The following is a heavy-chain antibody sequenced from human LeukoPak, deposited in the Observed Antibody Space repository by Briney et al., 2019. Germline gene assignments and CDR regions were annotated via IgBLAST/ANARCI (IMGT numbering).Heavy chain of an antibody. J-gene: IGHJ6*03. CDR3: AKDTRIAVAGTQHYYYYMDV. CDR2: ISWDGGST. D-gene: IGHD6-19*01. CDR1: GFTFDDYA. Sequence: PGGSLRLSCAASGFTFDDYAMHWVRQAPGKGLEWVSLISWDGGSTYYADSVKGRFTISRDNSKNSLYLQMNSLRAEDTALYYCAKDTRIAVAGTQHYYYYMDVWGKGTTVTVSS. V-gene: IGHV3-43D*03.